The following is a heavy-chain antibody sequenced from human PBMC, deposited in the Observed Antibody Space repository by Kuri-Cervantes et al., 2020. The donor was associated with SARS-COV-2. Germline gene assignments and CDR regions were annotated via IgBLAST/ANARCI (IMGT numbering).Heavy chain of an antibody. Sequence: GSLRLSCAVYGGSFSGYYWGWIRQPPGKGLEWIGEINHSGSTNYNPSLKSRVTISVDTSKNQFSLKLSSVTAADTAVYYCARWTSTYYYDSSGYAYWGQGTLVTVSS. D-gene: IGHD3-22*01. V-gene: IGHV4-34*01. CDR3: ARWTSTYYYDSSGYAY. CDR1: GGSFSGYY. CDR2: INHSGST. J-gene: IGHJ4*02.